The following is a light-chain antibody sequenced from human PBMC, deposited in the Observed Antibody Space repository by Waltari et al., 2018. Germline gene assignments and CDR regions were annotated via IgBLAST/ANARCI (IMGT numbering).Light chain of an antibody. J-gene: IGKJ1*01. CDR1: QSVDSK. CDR2: YAS. CDR3: QQHGDWPPT. V-gene: IGKV3-15*01. Sequence: EVLLTQSPATLSVSPGERVTLSCRASQSVDSKLAWYQLKPGQAPRLLISYASSRATNVPARFIGSGSGAEFTLTISSLESEDSAVYSCQQHGDWPPTFGQGTKVEIQ.